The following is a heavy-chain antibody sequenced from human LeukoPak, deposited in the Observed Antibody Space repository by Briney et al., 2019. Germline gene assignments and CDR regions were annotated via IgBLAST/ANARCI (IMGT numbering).Heavy chain of an antibody. J-gene: IGHJ3*02. D-gene: IGHD6-6*01. CDR2: IYAGGST. V-gene: IGHV3-53*01. CDR3: ARDFSLARPLDPFDM. Sequence: PGGSLRLSCSASGFTFSSNYMSWVRQPPGKGLEWVSVIYAGGSTYYGDSVKGRFTISRDNSKNTLYLQMNSLRAEDTAVYYCARDFSLARPLDPFDMWGQGTMVTVSS. CDR1: GFTFSSNY.